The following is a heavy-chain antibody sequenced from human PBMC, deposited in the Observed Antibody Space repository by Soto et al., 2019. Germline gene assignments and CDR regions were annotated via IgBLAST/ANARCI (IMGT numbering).Heavy chain of an antibody. J-gene: IGHJ5*02. CDR2: ISGSGRTI. CDR1: GIVFSDY. CDR3: VRLPFPWGGFDP. D-gene: IGHD3-16*01. Sequence: QVRLVESGGGLVKPGGSLRLSCAASGIVFSDYMSWVRQAPVKGLEWLSYISGSGRTIYSADSVKGRFTISRDNATNSLYLQMNNVSTEDTAVYYCVRLPFPWGGFDPWGQGTLVTVSS. V-gene: IGHV3-11*01.